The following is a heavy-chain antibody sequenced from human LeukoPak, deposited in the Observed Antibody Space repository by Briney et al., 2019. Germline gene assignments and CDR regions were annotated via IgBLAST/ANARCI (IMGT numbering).Heavy chain of an antibody. CDR1: GYTLTELS. J-gene: IGHJ4*02. D-gene: IGHD1-26*01. CDR3: ATDLSGTYGFW. V-gene: IGHV1-24*01. Sequence: ASGKVSCTVSGYTLTELSMHWVRQAPGKGLEWMGGFDPEDGETIYAQKFQGRVTMTEDTSTDTAYMELSSLRSEDTAVYYCATDLSGTYGFWWGQGTLVTVSS. CDR2: FDPEDGET.